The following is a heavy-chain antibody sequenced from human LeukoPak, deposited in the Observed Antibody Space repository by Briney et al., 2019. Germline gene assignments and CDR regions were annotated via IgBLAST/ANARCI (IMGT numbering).Heavy chain of an antibody. CDR2: ISSSGNT. V-gene: IGHV4-38-2*02. D-gene: IGHD6-13*01. Sequence: PSETLSLTCTVSGYSISSGYYWGWIRQPPGKRLEWVGSISSSGNTYYNPTLKSRVTISVDTSKNQFSLKLSSVTAADTAVYYCARHVTEAAAGRGHAFDIWGQGTMVTVSS. J-gene: IGHJ3*02. CDR1: GYSISSGYY. CDR3: ARHVTEAAAGRGHAFDI.